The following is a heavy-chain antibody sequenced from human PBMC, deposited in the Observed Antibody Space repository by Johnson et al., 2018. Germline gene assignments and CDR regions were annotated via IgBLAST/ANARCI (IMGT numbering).Heavy chain of an antibody. J-gene: IGHJ6*03. D-gene: IGHD3-22*01. CDR1: GGSISSYY. CDR2: IYYSGST. CDR3: ARVPYYASSGYHYYYYYMDV. V-gene: IGHV4-59*01. Sequence: VQLQESGPGLVKPSETLSLTCTVSGGSISSYYWSWIRQPPGKGLEWIGYIYYSGSTNYNPSLKSRVTISVDTSKNQFSLKLSSVTAADTAVYYCARVPYYASSGYHYYYYYMDVWGKGTTVTVSS.